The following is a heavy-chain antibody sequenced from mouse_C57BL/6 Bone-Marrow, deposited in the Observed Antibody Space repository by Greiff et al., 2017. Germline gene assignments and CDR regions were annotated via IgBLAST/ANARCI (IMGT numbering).Heavy chain of an antibody. CDR2: ISGGGGNT. J-gene: IGHJ1*03. CDR3: SRQVTTVLATKYFDV. Sequence: EVQLVESGGGLVKPGGSLKLSCAASGFTFSSYTMSWVRQTPEKRLQWVAAISGGGGNTYYPDSVKGRFTISRDNDKNILYLQMSSLRSEDTALYYCSRQVTTVLATKYFDVWGTGTTVNGAS. CDR1: GFTFSSYT. D-gene: IGHD1-1*01. V-gene: IGHV5-9*01.